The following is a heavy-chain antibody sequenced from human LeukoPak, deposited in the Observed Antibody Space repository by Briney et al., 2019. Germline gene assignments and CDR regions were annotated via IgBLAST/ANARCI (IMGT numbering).Heavy chain of an antibody. CDR1: GDSINNNNYY. V-gene: IGHV4-39*01. CDR2: IYYNGRT. J-gene: IGHJ6*04. D-gene: IGHD5-12*01. CDR3: ARHVGYSGYDRALNV. Sequence: SETLSLTCTVSGDSINNNNYYWGWIRQPPGKGLEWIGNIYYNGRTYYSPSLKSRGTISVDTSKNQFSLKLSSVTAADTAVYYCARHVGYSGYDRALNVWGRGTTVTVSS.